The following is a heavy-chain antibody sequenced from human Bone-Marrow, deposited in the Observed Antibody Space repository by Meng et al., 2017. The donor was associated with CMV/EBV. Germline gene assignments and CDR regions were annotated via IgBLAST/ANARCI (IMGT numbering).Heavy chain of an antibody. Sequence: QLHHQEARPGLVKPSETLSSTCTVSRGSISSSSYYWGCIRQPPGKGLEWIGSIYYSGSTYYNPSLKSRVTISVDTSKNQFSLKLSSVTAADTAVYYCARDNSPRFDYWGQGTLVTVSS. CDR1: RGSISSSSYY. CDR3: ARDNSPRFDY. D-gene: IGHD4-23*01. V-gene: IGHV4-39*07. CDR2: IYYSGST. J-gene: IGHJ4*02.